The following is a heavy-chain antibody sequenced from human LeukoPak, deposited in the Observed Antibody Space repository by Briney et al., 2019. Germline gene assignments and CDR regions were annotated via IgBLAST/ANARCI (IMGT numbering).Heavy chain of an antibody. V-gene: IGHV3-30*02. CDR3: AKDFYILYDTSGSYYVPYFQH. Sequence: AGGSLRLSCAASGFTFSSYGMHWVRQAPGKGLEWVAFIRYDGSNKYYADSVKGRFTISRDNSKNTLYLQMNSLRAEDTAVYYCAKDFYILYDTSGSYYVPYFQHWGQGTLVTVSS. CDR1: GFTFSSYG. CDR2: IRYDGSNK. D-gene: IGHD1-26*01. J-gene: IGHJ1*01.